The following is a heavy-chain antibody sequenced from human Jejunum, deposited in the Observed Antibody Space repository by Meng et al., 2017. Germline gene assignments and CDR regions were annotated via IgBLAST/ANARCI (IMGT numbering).Heavy chain of an antibody. CDR1: GYSFNNYW. CDR3: ARRSTVADRADAYDV. D-gene: IGHD6-19*01. CDR2: IYPGDSDT. Sequence: GESPKISCEGLGYSFNNYWIGLVRHTPGKGLECMGIIYPGDSDTRYSPSFQGQVTIPVDRSSSTAYLEWSSLKASDTAIYYCARRSTVADRADAYDVWGQGTMVTVSS. V-gene: IGHV5-51*01. J-gene: IGHJ3*01.